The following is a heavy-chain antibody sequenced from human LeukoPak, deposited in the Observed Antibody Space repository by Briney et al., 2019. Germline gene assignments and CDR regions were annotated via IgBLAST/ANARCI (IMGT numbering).Heavy chain of an antibody. J-gene: IGHJ4*02. CDR3: ARDLKVSSGWYYDY. D-gene: IGHD6-19*01. Sequence: GSLRLSCAASGFTLSSYSMNWVRQAPGKGLEWVSSISSSSSYIYYADSVKGRFTISRDNAKNSLYLQMNSLRAEDTAVYYCARDLKVSSGWYYDYWGQGTLVTVSS. CDR1: GFTLSSYS. V-gene: IGHV3-21*01. CDR2: ISSSSSYI.